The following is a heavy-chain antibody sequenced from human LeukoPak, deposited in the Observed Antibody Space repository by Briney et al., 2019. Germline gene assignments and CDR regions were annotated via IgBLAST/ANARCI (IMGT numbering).Heavy chain of an antibody. CDR3: ARPSGGNFRGAFDI. CDR1: GFTFSSYG. Sequence: PGGSLRLSCAASGFTFSSYGMHWVRQAPGKGLEWVAFIRYDGSNKYYADSVKGRFTISRDNAKNSLYLQMNSLRAEDTALYYCARPSGGNFRGAFDIWGQGTMVTVSS. D-gene: IGHD4-23*01. J-gene: IGHJ3*02. CDR2: IRYDGSNK. V-gene: IGHV3-30*02.